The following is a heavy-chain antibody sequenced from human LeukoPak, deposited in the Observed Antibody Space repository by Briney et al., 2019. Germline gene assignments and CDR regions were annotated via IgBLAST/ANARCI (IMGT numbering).Heavy chain of an antibody. J-gene: IGHJ5*02. CDR1: SEPFIGYY. CDR2: INHSGST. Sequence: PSETLSLTCAVYSEPFIGYYWSWIRQPPGKGLEWIGEINHSGSTNYNPSLKSRVTISVDTSQNQFSLNLTSVTAADAAVYYCARDLGYGGFDWAPWGQGTLVTVSS. D-gene: IGHD5-12*01. CDR3: ARDLGYGGFDWAP. V-gene: IGHV4-34*01.